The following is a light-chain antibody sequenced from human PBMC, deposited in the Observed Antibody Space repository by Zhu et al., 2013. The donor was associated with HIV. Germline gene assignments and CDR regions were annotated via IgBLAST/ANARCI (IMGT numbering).Light chain of an antibody. J-gene: IGKJ4*01. CDR2: ATS. CDR1: QTISSDF. CDR3: QQYATSPLT. V-gene: IGKV3-20*01. Sequence: DIVLTQSPGTLSLSPGDRATLSCRASQTISSDFLAWYQQKPGQAPTLLMYATSSRAAGIPARFSGSGSGTDFTLSISELEPEDFAVYYCQQYATSPLTFGGGTTDRDQT.